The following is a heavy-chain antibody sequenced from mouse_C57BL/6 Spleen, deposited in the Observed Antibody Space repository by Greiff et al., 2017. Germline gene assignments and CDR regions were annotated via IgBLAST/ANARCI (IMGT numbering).Heavy chain of an antibody. CDR2: IDPNSGGT. Sequence: QVQLQQSGAELVKPGASVKLSCKASGYTFTSYWMHWVKQRPGRGLEWIGRIDPNSGGTKYNEKFKSKATLTVDKSSSTAYMQLRSLASEDSTVYYCARKGDGYYGYYAMDYWGQGTSVTVSS. CDR3: ARKGDGYYGYYAMDY. V-gene: IGHV1-72*01. CDR1: GYTFTSYW. J-gene: IGHJ4*01. D-gene: IGHD2-3*01.